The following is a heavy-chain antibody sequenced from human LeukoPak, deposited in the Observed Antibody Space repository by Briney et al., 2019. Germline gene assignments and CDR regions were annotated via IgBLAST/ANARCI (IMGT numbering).Heavy chain of an antibody. CDR2: ISDSSAM. V-gene: IGHV3-48*01. Sequence: GGSLRLSCAASGFTFNTYSMNGVRQAPGKGLEGVSYISDSSAMYYADSVRGRFTISRENDKNSLFLQMNSLRAEDTAVYYCARDGGYSGYDADCWGQGTLVTVSS. CDR1: GFTFNTYS. J-gene: IGHJ4*02. D-gene: IGHD5-12*01. CDR3: ARDGGYSGYDADC.